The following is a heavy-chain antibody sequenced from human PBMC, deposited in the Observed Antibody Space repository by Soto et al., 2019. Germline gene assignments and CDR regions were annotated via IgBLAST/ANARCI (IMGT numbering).Heavy chain of an antibody. Sequence: QVHLVQSGAEVKKTGASVKVSCKASGYTFTGYHMHWLRQAPRQGLEWMGWTIPNSGSTNYAQKFKRRVTMTRDTSISTAYMEVSRLTSDDTAVYYCARDQYSGSFLYWGQGTLVTVAS. CDR2: TIPNSGST. CDR3: ARDQYSGSFLY. D-gene: IGHD1-26*01. V-gene: IGHV1-2*02. CDR1: GYTFTGYH. J-gene: IGHJ4*02.